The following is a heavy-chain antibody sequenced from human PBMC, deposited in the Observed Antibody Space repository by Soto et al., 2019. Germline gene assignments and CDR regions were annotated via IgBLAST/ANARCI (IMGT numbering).Heavy chain of an antibody. V-gene: IGHV1-69*13. Sequence: SVKVSCKASGGTFSSYAISWVRQAPGQGLEWMGGIIPIFGTANYAQKFQGRVTITADESTSTAYMELSSLRSEDTAVYYCARTYYDSSGYYRPARYWGQGTLVTVSS. CDR2: IIPIFGTA. J-gene: IGHJ4*02. D-gene: IGHD3-22*01. CDR3: ARTYYDSSGYYRPARY. CDR1: GGTFSSYA.